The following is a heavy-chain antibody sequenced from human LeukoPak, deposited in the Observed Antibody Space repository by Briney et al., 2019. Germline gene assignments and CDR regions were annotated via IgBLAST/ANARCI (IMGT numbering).Heavy chain of an antibody. CDR2: ISAYNGNT. Sequence: GASVKVSCKASGYTFTSYGISWVRQAPGQGLEWMGWISAYNGNTNYAQKLQGRVTMTTDTSTSTAYMELRSLRSDDTAVYYCARLGSSGSRVTLGGNWFDPWGQGTLVTVSS. J-gene: IGHJ5*02. CDR3: ARLGSSGSRVTLGGNWFDP. CDR1: GYTFTSYG. V-gene: IGHV1-18*01. D-gene: IGHD6-19*01.